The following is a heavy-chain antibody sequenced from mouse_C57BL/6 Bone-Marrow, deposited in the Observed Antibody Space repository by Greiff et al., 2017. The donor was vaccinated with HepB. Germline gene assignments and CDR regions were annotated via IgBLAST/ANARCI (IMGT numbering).Heavy chain of an antibody. CDR1: GFTFSSYG. CDR3: ARRPYGSSWFAY. J-gene: IGHJ3*01. CDR2: ISSGGSYT. Sequence: EVKLVESGGDLVKPGGSLKLSCAASGFTFSSYGMSWVRQTPDKRLEWVATISSGGSYTYYPDSVKGRFTISRDKSKNTLYRQMSSLKAEDTAMYYGARRPYGSSWFAYWGQVTLVTVSA. D-gene: IGHD1-1*01. V-gene: IGHV5-6*02.